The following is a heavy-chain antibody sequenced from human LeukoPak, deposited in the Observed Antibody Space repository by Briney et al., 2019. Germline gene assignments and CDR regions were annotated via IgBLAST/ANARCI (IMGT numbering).Heavy chain of an antibody. J-gene: IGHJ4*02. D-gene: IGHD1-26*01. CDR1: GXTFSSYS. Sequence: PXGSXXXSXXASGXTFSSYSMNWVRQAPGKGXEWVSSISSSSSYIYYADSVKGRFTISRDNAKNSLYLQMNSLRAEDTAVYYCAREGGSYDYWGQGTLVTVSS. V-gene: IGHV3-21*01. CDR2: ISSSSSYI. CDR3: AREGGSYDY.